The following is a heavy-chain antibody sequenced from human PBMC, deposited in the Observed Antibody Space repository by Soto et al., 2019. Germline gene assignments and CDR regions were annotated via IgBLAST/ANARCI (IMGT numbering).Heavy chain of an antibody. J-gene: IGHJ6*02. Sequence: GESLKISCKGSGYSCISYWIGRARQMPGKGLEWMGIIYPGDSDTRYSPSFQGQVTISADKSISTAYLQWSSLKASDTARFYCARFQGEAATGDYYSGLKVWGQGTTVPGSS. D-gene: IGHD3-16*01. V-gene: IGHV5-51*01. CDR3: ARFQGEAATGDYYSGLKV. CDR2: IYPGDSDT. CDR1: GYSCISYW.